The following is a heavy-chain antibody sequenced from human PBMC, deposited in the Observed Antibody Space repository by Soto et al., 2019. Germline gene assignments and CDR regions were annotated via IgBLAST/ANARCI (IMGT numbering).Heavy chain of an antibody. J-gene: IGHJ4*02. V-gene: IGHV1-18*04. Sequence: ASVKVSCKASGYIFTNYGISWVRQAPGQGLEWMGWMNAYNGNSNYAQKVQGRVTMTTDKSTNTAYMELRSLRSDDTAVYFCARSIVVVTAADYWGQGTLVTVSS. CDR1: GYIFTNYG. CDR2: MNAYNGNS. D-gene: IGHD2-21*02. CDR3: ARSIVVVTAADY.